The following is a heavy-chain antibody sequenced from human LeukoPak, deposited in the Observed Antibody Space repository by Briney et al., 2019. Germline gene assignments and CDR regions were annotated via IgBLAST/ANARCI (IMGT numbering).Heavy chain of an antibody. CDR2: ISGGGGST. D-gene: IGHD3-3*01. CDR3: AKDYDFWSGYPFDY. CDR1: GFTFSSYA. Sequence: GGSLRLSCAASGFTFSSYAMSWVRQAPGKGLEWVSAISGGGGSTSYADSVKGRFTISRDNSKNTLYLQMNSLRAEDTAVYYCAKDYDFWSGYPFDYWGQGTLVTVSS. J-gene: IGHJ4*02. V-gene: IGHV3-23*01.